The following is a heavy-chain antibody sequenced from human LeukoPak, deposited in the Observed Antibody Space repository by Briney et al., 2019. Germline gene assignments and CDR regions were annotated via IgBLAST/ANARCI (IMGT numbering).Heavy chain of an antibody. CDR1: GFTLSSYG. D-gene: IGHD3-3*01. V-gene: IGHV3-30*18. CDR2: ISYDGSHT. Sequence: PGGSLRLSCAASGFTLSSYGMHWVRQAPRQGLERAAVISYDGSHTYYPDSVKGRFTISRDNSENTLFLQMNSLRTEDTAVYYCAKKAPGADWSVVYWGQGTLVTVSS. CDR3: AKKAPGADWSVVY. J-gene: IGHJ4*02.